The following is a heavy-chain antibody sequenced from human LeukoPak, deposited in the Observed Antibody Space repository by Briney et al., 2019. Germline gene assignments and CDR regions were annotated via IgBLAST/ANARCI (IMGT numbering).Heavy chain of an antibody. J-gene: IGHJ4*02. CDR2: IIPIFGTA. V-gene: IGHV1-69*05. CDR1: GDTFSSYA. Sequence: SVKVSCKASGDTFSSYAISWVRQAPGQGLEWMGGIIPIFGTANYAQKFQGRVTITTDESTSTAYMELSSLRSEDTAVYYCASSGRNYDFWSGYFNYWGQGTLVTVSS. CDR3: ASSGRNYDFWSGYFNY. D-gene: IGHD3-3*01.